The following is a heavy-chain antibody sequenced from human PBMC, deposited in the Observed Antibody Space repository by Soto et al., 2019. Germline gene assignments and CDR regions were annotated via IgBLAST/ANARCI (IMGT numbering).Heavy chain of an antibody. CDR3: AKASRSTVLRGAPDY. D-gene: IGHD3-10*01. Sequence: PGGSLRLSCAASGFTFTTCAMSWVRQAPGKGLEWVSAISNDGTITHYADSVKGRFATSRDNSENTLYLQMNSLSAEDTAIYYCAKASRSTVLRGAPDYRGQGTLVTVSS. CDR1: GFTFTTCA. CDR2: ISNDGTIT. V-gene: IGHV3-23*01. J-gene: IGHJ4*02.